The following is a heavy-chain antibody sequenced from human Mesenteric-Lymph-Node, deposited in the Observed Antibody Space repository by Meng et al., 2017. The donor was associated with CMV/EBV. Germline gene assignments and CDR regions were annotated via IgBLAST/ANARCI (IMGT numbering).Heavy chain of an antibody. Sequence: GESLKISCAASGFTFSTYGMSWVRQAPGKGLERVSGITGSGGATYYADSVKGRFTISRDNSKNTLYLQINSLRAEDTAVYYCAKSGSGSFFDYWGQGTLVTVSS. CDR2: ITGSGGAT. J-gene: IGHJ4*02. CDR3: AKSGSGSFFDY. V-gene: IGHV3-23*01. D-gene: IGHD3-10*01. CDR1: GFTFSTYG.